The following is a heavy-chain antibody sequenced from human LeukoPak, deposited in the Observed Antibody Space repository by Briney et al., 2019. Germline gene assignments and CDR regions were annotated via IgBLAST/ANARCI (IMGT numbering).Heavy chain of an antibody. V-gene: IGHV4-4*07. CDR1: GDSISSYY. Sequence: SETLSLTCTVSGDSISSYYWTWIRQPAGKGLEWIGRMFTSGNPNYIPSLKGRLSMSVDTSKIQFSLKLTSVTAADTAVYYCARGLGASGRYNYYYMDVWGQGTTVTVSS. D-gene: IGHD1-26*01. J-gene: IGHJ6*03. CDR3: ARGLGASGRYNYYYMDV. CDR2: MFTSGNP.